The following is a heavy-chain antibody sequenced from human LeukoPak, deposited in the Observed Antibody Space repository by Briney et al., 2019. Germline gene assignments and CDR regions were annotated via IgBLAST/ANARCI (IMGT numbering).Heavy chain of an antibody. V-gene: IGHV3-74*01. CDR2: IDGDGSFT. J-gene: IGHJ6*02. Sequence: PGGALRLSCAASGFTFSTYWMHWVRQVPGKGLVWVSGIDGDGSFTTYADSVKDRCTVSRDNAKNTLYLQMNSLRAEDTAVYYCARGRYYDMDVWGQGTMVTVSS. CDR1: GFTFSTYW. CDR3: ARGRYYDMDV.